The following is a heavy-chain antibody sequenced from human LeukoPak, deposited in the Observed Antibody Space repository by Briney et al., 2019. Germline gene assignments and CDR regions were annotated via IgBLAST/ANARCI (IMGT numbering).Heavy chain of an antibody. CDR1: GFTFSSYG. V-gene: IGHV3-30*02. J-gene: IGHJ4*02. CDR3: AKGQQWLLPSYYFDY. Sequence: GGSLRLSCAASGFTFSSYGMHWVRQAPGKGLEWVAFIRYDGSNKYYADSVKGRFTISRDNSKNTLYLQMDSLRAEDTAVYYCAKGQQWLLPSYYFDYWGQGTLVTVSS. D-gene: IGHD6-19*01. CDR2: IRYDGSNK.